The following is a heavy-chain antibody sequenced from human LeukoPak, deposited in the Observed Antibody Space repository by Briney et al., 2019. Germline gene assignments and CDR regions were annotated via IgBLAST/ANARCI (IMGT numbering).Heavy chain of an antibody. Sequence: PSETLSLTCAVYGGSFSGYYWSWIRQPPGKGLEWIGEINHSGSTNYNPSLKSRVTISVDTSKNQFSLKLRSVTAADTAVYYCARRPDIVVEPAARRRNYYYYMGVWGKGTTVTVSS. CDR1: GGSFSGYY. D-gene: IGHD2-2*01. J-gene: IGHJ6*03. CDR2: INHSGST. CDR3: ARRPDIVVEPAARRRNYYYYMGV. V-gene: IGHV4-34*01.